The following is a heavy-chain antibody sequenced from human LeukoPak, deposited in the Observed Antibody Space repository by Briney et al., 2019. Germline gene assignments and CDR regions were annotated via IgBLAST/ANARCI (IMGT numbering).Heavy chain of an antibody. J-gene: IGHJ3*02. Sequence: GGSLRLSCAASGFTFSSYWMSWVLQAPGKGLEWVANIKQDGSEKYYVDSVKGRFTISRDNAKNSLYLQMNSLRAEDTAVYYCARRITWELPAGAFDIWVQGTMVTVSS. CDR2: IKQDGSEK. CDR1: GFTFSSYW. V-gene: IGHV3-7*01. D-gene: IGHD1-26*01. CDR3: ARRITWELPAGAFDI.